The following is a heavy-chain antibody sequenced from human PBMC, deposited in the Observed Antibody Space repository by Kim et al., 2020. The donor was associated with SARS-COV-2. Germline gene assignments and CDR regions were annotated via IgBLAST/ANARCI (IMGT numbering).Heavy chain of an antibody. CDR2: IYYSGST. D-gene: IGHD6-19*01. CDR3: ASQRTGIAVPGTPFDP. J-gene: IGHJ5*02. CDR1: GGSISSSSYY. V-gene: IGHV4-39*01. Sequence: SETLSLTCTVSGGSISSSSYYWGWIRQPPGKGLEWIGSIYYSGSTYYNPSLKRRVTISVDTSKKQFSLRLSSVTAADTAVYYCASQRTGIAVPGTPFDPWGQGTLVTVSS.